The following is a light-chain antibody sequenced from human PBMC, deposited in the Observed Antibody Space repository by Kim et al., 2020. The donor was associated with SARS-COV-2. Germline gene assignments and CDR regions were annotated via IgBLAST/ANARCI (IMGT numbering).Light chain of an antibody. CDR1: QSRLHSNGYNY. CDR3: MQALQTPRT. J-gene: IGKJ2*01. CDR2: LGS. Sequence: EPASISCRSSQSRLHSNGYNYLDWYLQKPGQSPQLLIYLGSNRASGVPDRFSGSGSGTDFTLKISRVEAEDVGVYYCMQALQTPRTFGQGTKLEIK. V-gene: IGKV2-28*01.